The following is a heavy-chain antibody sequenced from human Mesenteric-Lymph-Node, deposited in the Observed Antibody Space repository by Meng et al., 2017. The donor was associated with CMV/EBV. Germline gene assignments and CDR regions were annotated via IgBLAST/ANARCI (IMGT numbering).Heavy chain of an antibody. D-gene: IGHD1-7*01. V-gene: IGHV1-46*01. CDR3: ARCPHWNYYYFDY. J-gene: IGHJ4*02. CDR1: GYTFTSYY. Sequence: ASVKVSCKASGYTFTSYYMHWVRQAPGQGLEWMGIINPSGGSTSYAQKFQGRVTMTRDKSTSTAYMELSSLRSEDTAVYYCARCPHWNYYYFDYWGQGTLVTVSS. CDR2: INPSGGST.